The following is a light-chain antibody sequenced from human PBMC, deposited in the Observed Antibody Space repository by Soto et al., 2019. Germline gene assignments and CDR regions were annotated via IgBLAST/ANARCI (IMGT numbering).Light chain of an antibody. Sequence: DIQMTQSPSTVSAYVGDSVTITCRASQSISYWLAWYQQKPGKAPTLLIYDASTLESGVPSRFSGSGFGTDFTLTISTLQPEDFGTYYCQQYNSYSWTFGQGTKVDIK. CDR1: QSISYW. CDR2: DAS. V-gene: IGKV1-5*01. J-gene: IGKJ1*01. CDR3: QQYNSYSWT.